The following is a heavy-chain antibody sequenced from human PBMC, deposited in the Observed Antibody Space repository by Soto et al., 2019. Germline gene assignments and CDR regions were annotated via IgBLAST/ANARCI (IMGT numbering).Heavy chain of an antibody. J-gene: IGHJ6*02. Sequence: GGSLRLSCAASGFTFSTSWMNWVRQAPGKGLEWVAGIKEDGSEKYYADSVKGRFTISKDNAENSLELHMNRLRVEDTAVYYCARGRSSSWYGASQYYYGMDVWGQGTTVTVSS. CDR3: ARGRSSSWYGASQYYYGMDV. CDR2: IKEDGSEK. CDR1: GFTFSTSW. V-gene: IGHV3-7*01. D-gene: IGHD6-13*01.